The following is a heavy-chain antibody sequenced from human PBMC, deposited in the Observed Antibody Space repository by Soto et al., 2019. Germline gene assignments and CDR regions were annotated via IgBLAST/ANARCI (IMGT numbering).Heavy chain of an antibody. Sequence: QVQLQESGPGLVKPSQTLSLTCTVSGGSISSGGYYWSWIRQHPGKGLAWIGYILYSGTTYYNPALKTRVTLSVDTSKNQFSLKLSSVTAANTAVYYCATSVDPWGQGTLVTVSS. V-gene: IGHV4-31*03. CDR2: ILYSGTT. J-gene: IGHJ5*02. CDR1: GGSISSGGYY. CDR3: ATSVDP.